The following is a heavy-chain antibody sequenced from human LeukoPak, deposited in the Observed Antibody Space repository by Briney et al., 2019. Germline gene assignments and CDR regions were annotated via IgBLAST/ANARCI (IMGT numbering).Heavy chain of an antibody. V-gene: IGHV6-1*01. CDR3: TRANYRAFDI. Sequence: SQTLSLTCAISGDRVSADSATWNWIRQSPSRGLEWLGSTYYRSNRSKWSSDYALSVKSRITISPDTSKNEFSLQLNSVTPEDTAVYYCTRANYRAFDIWGQGTMVTVSS. CDR1: GDRVSADSAT. CDR2: TYYRSNRSKWSS. J-gene: IGHJ3*02. D-gene: IGHD3-10*01.